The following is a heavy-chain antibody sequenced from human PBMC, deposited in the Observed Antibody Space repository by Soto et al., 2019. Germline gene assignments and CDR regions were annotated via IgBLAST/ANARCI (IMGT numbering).Heavy chain of an antibody. CDR1: GFTFSSYW. D-gene: IGHD6-19*01. CDR2: IKQDGSEK. Sequence: PGGSLRLSCAASGFTFSSYWMSWVRQAPGKGLEWVANIKQDGSEKYYVDSVKGRFTIPRDNAKNSLYLQMNSLRAEDTAVYYCARDEFDRYSSGWKYFQHWGQGTLVTVSS. V-gene: IGHV3-7*03. J-gene: IGHJ1*01. CDR3: ARDEFDRYSSGWKYFQH.